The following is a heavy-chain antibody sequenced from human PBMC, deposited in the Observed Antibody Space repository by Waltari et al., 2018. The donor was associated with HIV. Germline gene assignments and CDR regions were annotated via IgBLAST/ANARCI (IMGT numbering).Heavy chain of an antibody. CDR3: AKATTGCRGNSCYLDP. CDR1: GDSIGSRDW. CDR2: ISHRGST. V-gene: IGHV4-4*02. J-gene: IGHJ5*02. Sequence: QVQLQESGPGLVEPSGTLSLTCTVSGDSIGSRDWWNWVRQTPGKGLEWIGEISHRGSTNYSPSLMGRATIFMDEAKNQFSLILTSVTAADAAIYSCAKATTGCRGNSCYLDPWGRGTPVTVSS. D-gene: IGHD2-15*01.